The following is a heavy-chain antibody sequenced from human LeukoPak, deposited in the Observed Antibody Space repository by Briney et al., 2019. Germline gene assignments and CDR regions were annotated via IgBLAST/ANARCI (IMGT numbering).Heavy chain of an antibody. Sequence: GSLRLSCAASGFTFSSYWMSWVRQAPGKGLEWIGSIYYSGSTYYNPSLKSRVTISVDTSKNQFSLKLSSVTAADTAVYYCARGDMTTVTMDYWGQGTLVTVSS. J-gene: IGHJ4*02. D-gene: IGHD4-17*01. V-gene: IGHV4-39*07. CDR1: GFTFSSYW. CDR3: ARGDMTTVTMDY. CDR2: IYYSGST.